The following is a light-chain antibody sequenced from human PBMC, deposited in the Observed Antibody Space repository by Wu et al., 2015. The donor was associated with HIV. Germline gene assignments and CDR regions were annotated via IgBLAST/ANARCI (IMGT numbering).Light chain of an antibody. J-gene: IGKJ2*03. CDR1: QSASSRY. CDR3: QQYGSSPYS. Sequence: EIVLTQSPATLSLSLGERATLSRRASQSASSRYLAWYQQKPGQAPRLLIFGASNRPTGIPDRFSGSGSGTDFTLTISRLEPEDFAVYYCQQYGSSPYSFGQGTKVEIK. CDR2: GAS. V-gene: IGKV3-20*01.